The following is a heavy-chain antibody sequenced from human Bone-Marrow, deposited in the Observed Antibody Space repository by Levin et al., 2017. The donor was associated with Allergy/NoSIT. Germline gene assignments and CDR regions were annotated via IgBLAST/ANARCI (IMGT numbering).Heavy chain of an antibody. CDR2: IWYDGSKE. CDR3: AREGKYSSSSYWGGNRAYYYGMDV. CDR1: GFSFSSHG. V-gene: IGHV3-33*01. J-gene: IGHJ6*02. Sequence: QPGGSLRLSCAASGFSFSSHGMHWVRQAPGKGLEWAAVIWYDGSKEYYAGSVKGRFTISRDNSRNTVFLQMDSLRAEDTAVYYCAREGKYSSSSYWGGNRAYYYGMDVWGRGTTVTVFS. D-gene: IGHD3-22*01.